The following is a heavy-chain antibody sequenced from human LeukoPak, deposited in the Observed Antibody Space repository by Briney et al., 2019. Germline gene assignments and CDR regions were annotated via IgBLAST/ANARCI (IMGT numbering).Heavy chain of an antibody. J-gene: IGHJ3*02. CDR1: GASMSRSTYY. CDR3: AKEDSNNADDAFDI. V-gene: IGHV4-39*02. Sequence: SETLSLTCDVSGASMSRSTYYWRWIRQSPGEGLEWIVSSSYTGTTYYNPALRGRVTICADTSKADFSLRLTSVTAADTAVYYCAKEDSNNADDAFDIWGQGTMV. D-gene: IGHD1-14*01. CDR2: SSYTGTT.